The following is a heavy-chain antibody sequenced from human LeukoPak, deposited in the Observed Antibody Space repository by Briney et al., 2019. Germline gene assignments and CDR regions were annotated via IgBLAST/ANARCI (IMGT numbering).Heavy chain of an antibody. V-gene: IGHV1-2*06. CDR2: INPNSGGT. CDR1: GYTFTGYY. CDR3: TRDRGYDYFFDY. D-gene: IGHD5-12*01. J-gene: IGHJ4*02. Sequence: GASVKVSCKASGYTFTGYYMHWVRQAPGQGLEWMGRINPNSGGTDYAQKFQGRVTMTRDTSISTAYMELSRLRSDDTAVYYCTRDRGYDYFFDYWGQGTLVTVSP.